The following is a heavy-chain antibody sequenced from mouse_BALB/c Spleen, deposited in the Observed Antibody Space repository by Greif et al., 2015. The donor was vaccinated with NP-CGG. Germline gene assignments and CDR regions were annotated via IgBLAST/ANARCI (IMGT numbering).Heavy chain of an antibody. V-gene: IGHV5-17*02. D-gene: IGHD2-4*01. CDR3: ARDDYDGYFDV. CDR1: GFTFSSFG. Sequence: EVQGVESGGGLVQPGGSRKLSCAASGFTFSSFGMHWVRQAPEKGLEWVAYISSGSSTIYYADTVKGRFTISRDNPKNTLFLQMTSLRSEDTAMYYCARDDYDGYFDVWGAGTTVTVSS. J-gene: IGHJ1*01. CDR2: ISSGSSTI.